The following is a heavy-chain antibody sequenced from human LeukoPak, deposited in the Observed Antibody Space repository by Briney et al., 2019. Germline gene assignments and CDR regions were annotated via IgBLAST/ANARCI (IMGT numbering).Heavy chain of an antibody. CDR3: ARGGSTTVTTFYFQH. J-gene: IGHJ1*01. Sequence: GASVKLSCKASGYTFTSYGISWVRQAPGQGLEWMGWISAYNGNTNYAQKLQGRVTMTTDTSTSTAYMELRSLRSDDTAVYYCARGGSTTVTTFYFQHWGQGTLVTVSS. V-gene: IGHV1-18*01. CDR2: ISAYNGNT. CDR1: GYTFTSYG. D-gene: IGHD4-17*01.